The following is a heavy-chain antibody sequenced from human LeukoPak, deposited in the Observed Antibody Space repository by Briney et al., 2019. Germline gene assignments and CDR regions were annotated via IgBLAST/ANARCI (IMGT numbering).Heavy chain of an antibody. Sequence: SETLSLTCTVSGGSISSYYWSWIRQPPGKGLEWIGYVYYSGSTNYNPSLKSRVTISVDTSKNQFSLKLSSVTAADTAVYYCASGSLQELLLSYWGQGTLVTVSS. CDR2: VYYSGST. D-gene: IGHD1-26*01. J-gene: IGHJ4*02. CDR3: ASGSLQELLLSY. V-gene: IGHV4-59*01. CDR1: GGSISSYY.